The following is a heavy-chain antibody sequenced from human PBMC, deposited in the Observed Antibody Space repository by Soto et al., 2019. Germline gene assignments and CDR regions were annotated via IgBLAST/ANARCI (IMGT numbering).Heavy chain of an antibody. CDR1: GFTFSTFV. CDR3: AVHLGQNYYTMDV. V-gene: IGHV3-23*01. Sequence: GGSLRLSCAASGFTFSTFVMTWVRQVPGEGLEWVSSITGSGKSAYYADSVKGRVTISRDNSKNTLYLQISSLGVDDTAVDHCAVHLGQNYYTMDVWGQGTTVTVSS. CDR2: ITGSGKSA. J-gene: IGHJ6*02.